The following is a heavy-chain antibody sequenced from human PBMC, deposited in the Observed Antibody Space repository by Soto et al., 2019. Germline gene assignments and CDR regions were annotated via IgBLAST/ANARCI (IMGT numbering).Heavy chain of an antibody. D-gene: IGHD1-20*01. V-gene: IGHV3-21*01. CDR3: ARALNPLANWKCELPYYYYYGMDV. J-gene: IGHJ6*02. Sequence: GFLRISGAASGFNLSSYSMNWVRQAPGKGLELVSSISSSSSYIYYADSVKGRFTISRDNAKNSLYLQMNSLRAEDTAVYYCARALNPLANWKCELPYYYYYGMDVWGQGTTVTVSS. CDR2: ISSSSSYI. CDR1: GFNLSSYS.